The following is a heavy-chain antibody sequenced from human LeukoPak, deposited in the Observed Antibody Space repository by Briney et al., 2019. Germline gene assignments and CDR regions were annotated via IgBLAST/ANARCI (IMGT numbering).Heavy chain of an antibody. CDR3: ARIAVAGARGPWFDP. CDR1: GGSFSGYY. J-gene: IGHJ5*02. CDR2: INHSGST. D-gene: IGHD6-19*01. V-gene: IGHV4-34*01. Sequence: SETLSLTCAVYGGSFSGYYWSWIRQPPGKGLEWIGEINHSGSTNYNPSLKSRVTISVGTSKNQFSLKLSSVTAADTAVYYCARIAVAGARGPWFDPWGQGTLVTVSS.